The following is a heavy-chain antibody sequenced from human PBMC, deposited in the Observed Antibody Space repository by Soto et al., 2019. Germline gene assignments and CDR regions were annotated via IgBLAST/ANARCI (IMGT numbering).Heavy chain of an antibody. CDR2: ISYDGSNK. CDR1: GFTFSSYA. CDR3: ARDLGATLYYYGMDV. D-gene: IGHD1-26*01. J-gene: IGHJ6*02. Sequence: GGSLRLSCAASGFTFSSYAMHWVRQAPGKGLEWVAVISYDGSNKYYADSVKGRFTISRDNSKNTLYLQMNSLRAEDTAVYYCARDLGATLYYYGMDVWGQGTTVTVSS. V-gene: IGHV3-30-3*01.